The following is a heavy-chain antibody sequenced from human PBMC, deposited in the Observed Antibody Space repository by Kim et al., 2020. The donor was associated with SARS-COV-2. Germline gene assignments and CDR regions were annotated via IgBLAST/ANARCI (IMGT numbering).Heavy chain of an antibody. D-gene: IGHD5-18*01. V-gene: IGHV1-69*13. CDR3: ARGPDRYSYGSYFDY. CDR1: GGTFSSYA. CDR2: IIPIFGTA. J-gene: IGHJ4*02. Sequence: SVKVSCKASGGTFSSYAISWVRQAPGQGLEWMGGIIPIFGTANYAQKFQGRVTITADESTSTAYMELSSLRSEDTAVYYCARGPDRYSYGSYFDYWGQGTLVTVSS.